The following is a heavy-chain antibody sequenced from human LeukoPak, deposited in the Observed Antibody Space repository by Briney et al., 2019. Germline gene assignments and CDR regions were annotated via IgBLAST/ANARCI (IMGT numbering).Heavy chain of an antibody. Sequence: SETLSLTCTVSGGSISSGSYYWSWIRQPAGKGLEWIGRIYTSGSTNYNPSLKSRVTISVDTSKNQFSLKLSSVTAADTAVYYCARDRGEQRYYYYMDVWGKGTTVTISS. CDR3: ARDRGEQRYYYYMDV. V-gene: IGHV4-61*02. CDR1: GGSISSGSYY. J-gene: IGHJ6*03. CDR2: IYTSGST. D-gene: IGHD3-10*01.